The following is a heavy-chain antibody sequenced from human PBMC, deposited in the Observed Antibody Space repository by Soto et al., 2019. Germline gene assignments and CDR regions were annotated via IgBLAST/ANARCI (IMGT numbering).Heavy chain of an antibody. Sequence: VQLVQSGAEVKKPGASVKVSCKAFGYTFTYHYIHWVRQAPGQGLEWMGYINPNSGGTRFDKRFQDMVAMTRDTAFNKTYVELSRLTSDDTAIYYCARGGGQTYYYYPMDVWGQGTTVTVSS. CDR2: INPNSGGT. V-gene: IGHV1-2*02. CDR3: ARGGGQTYYYYPMDV. D-gene: IGHD3-16*01. J-gene: IGHJ6*02. CDR1: GYTFTYHY.